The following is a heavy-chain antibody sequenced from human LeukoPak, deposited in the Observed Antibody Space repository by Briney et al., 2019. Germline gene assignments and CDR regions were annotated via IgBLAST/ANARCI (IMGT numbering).Heavy chain of an antibody. D-gene: IGHD6-6*01. CDR3: AKWKYSNSGIDDY. Sequence: GGSLRLSCAASGFTFSSSAMSWVRQVPGKGLEWVSVISGSGDNTYYADSVKGRFTISRDNSKNMLYLQMNSLRAKDTAVYYCAKWKYSNSGIDDYWGQGTLVTVSS. J-gene: IGHJ4*02. CDR1: GFTFSSSA. V-gene: IGHV3-23*01. CDR2: ISGSGDNT.